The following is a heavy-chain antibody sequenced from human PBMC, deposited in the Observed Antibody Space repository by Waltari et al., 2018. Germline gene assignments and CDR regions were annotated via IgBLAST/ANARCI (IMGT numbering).Heavy chain of an antibody. J-gene: IGHJ4*02. CDR1: GYFISSGFY. CDR2: IYHSGNT. CDR3: ARVRYWSNIGSDFDY. V-gene: IGHV4-38-2*02. Sequence: QVQLQESGPGLVKPSETLSLTCTVSGYFISSGFYWGWIRQPPGKGLEWIGSIYHSGNTYYNPSLKSRVTISVDTSENQFSLKLTSVTAADMAVYYCARVRYWSNIGSDFDYWGRGTLVTVSS. D-gene: IGHD2-8*01.